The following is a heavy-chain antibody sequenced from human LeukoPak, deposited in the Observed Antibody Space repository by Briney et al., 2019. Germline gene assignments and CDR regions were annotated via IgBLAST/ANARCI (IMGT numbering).Heavy chain of an antibody. CDR3: ARGGWYPESFQH. CDR1: GGSISSYY. D-gene: IGHD6-19*01. Sequence: PSETLSLTYTVSGGSISSYYWNWLRQPPGKGLEWIGYIYYSGSTNYNPSLKSRVTISVDTSKNQFSLKLSSVTAADTAVYYCARGGWYPESFQHWGQGALVTVSS. J-gene: IGHJ1*01. CDR2: IYYSGST. V-gene: IGHV4-59*01.